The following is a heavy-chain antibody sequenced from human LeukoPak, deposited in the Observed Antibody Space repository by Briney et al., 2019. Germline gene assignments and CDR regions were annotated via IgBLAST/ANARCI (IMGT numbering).Heavy chain of an antibody. Sequence: ASVKVSCQASGYTFTNYGVSWVRQAPRQGLEWMGWISAYNGNTNYAQKLQGRVTMTTDTSTSTAYMELRSLRSDDTAVYYCARGVVSYDILTGYYTYYFDYWGQGTLVTVSS. D-gene: IGHD3-9*01. CDR2: ISAYNGNT. CDR3: ARGVVSYDILTGYYTYYFDY. V-gene: IGHV1-18*01. CDR1: GYTFTNYG. J-gene: IGHJ4*02.